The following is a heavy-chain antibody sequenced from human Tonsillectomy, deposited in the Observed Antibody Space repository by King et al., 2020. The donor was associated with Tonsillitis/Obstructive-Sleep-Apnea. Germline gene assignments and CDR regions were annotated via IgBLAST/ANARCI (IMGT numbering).Heavy chain of an antibody. V-gene: IGHV1-18*01. J-gene: IGHJ4*02. D-gene: IGHD3-22*01. Sequence: VQSGAEVKKPGASVKVSCKASGSTFSSYGISWVRQAPGQGLEWMGWISAYNGHTNYAQKLQDRITMTTDTSTSTAYMEVRSLRSDDTAVYYCARDSMSHYYDSSCYYTFDYWGQGTLVTVSS. CDR2: ISAYNGHT. CDR1: GSTFSSYG. CDR3: ARDSMSHYYDSSCYYTFDY.